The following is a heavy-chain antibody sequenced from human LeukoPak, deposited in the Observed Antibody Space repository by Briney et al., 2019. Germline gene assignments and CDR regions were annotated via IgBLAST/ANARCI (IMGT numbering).Heavy chain of an antibody. CDR2: IYYSGST. Sequence: SENLSLTCTVSGGSISSSSYYWGWIRQPPGKGLEWIGSIYYSGSTYYNPSLKSRVTISVDTSKNQFSLKLSSVTAADTAVYYCARGRWELLRDDWFDPWGQGTLVTVSS. V-gene: IGHV4-39*07. CDR3: ARGRWELLRDDWFDP. J-gene: IGHJ5*02. CDR1: GGSISSSSYY. D-gene: IGHD1-26*01.